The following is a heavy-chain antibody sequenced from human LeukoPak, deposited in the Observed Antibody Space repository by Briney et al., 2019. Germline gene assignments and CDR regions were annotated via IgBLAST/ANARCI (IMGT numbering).Heavy chain of an antibody. V-gene: IGHV4-38-2*02. CDR3: ARSVTVDAFDI. Sequence: SETLSLTCTVSGYSINSGYYWGWIRQPPGKGLEWIGSIHHSGSTYYNPSLQSRVTISVDTSNNQFSLKLNSVTAADTAVYYCARSVTVDAFDIWGQGTMVTVSS. CDR1: GYSINSGYY. J-gene: IGHJ3*02. D-gene: IGHD2-21*02. CDR2: IHHSGST.